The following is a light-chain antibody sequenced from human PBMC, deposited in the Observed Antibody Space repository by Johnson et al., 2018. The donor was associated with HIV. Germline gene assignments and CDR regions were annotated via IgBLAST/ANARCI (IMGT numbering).Light chain of an antibody. J-gene: IGLJ1*01. CDR1: SSNIGNNY. CDR2: ENN. V-gene: IGLV1-51*02. Sequence: QSLLTQPPSVSAAPGQKVTISCSGSSSNIGNNYVSWYQQLPGTAPKLLIYENNKRPSGIPDRFSGSKSGTSASLGITGLQTGDEADYYCGTWDSGLGAVYVFGPGTKVTVL. CDR3: GTWDSGLGAVYV.